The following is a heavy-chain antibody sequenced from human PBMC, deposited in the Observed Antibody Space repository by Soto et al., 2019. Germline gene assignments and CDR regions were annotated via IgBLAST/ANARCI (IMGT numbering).Heavy chain of an antibody. V-gene: IGHV4-30-2*01. J-gene: IGHJ5*02. CDR1: GGSISSGGYS. CDR3: ARVPSP. CDR2: IYHSAST. Sequence: QLQLQESGSGLVKPSQTLSLTCAVSGGSISSGGYSWSWIRQPPGKGLEWIAYIYHSASTYYNPSLKSRVTISVDSSKTQSALKLSSVTAADTAVYYCARVPSPWGQGTLVTVSS.